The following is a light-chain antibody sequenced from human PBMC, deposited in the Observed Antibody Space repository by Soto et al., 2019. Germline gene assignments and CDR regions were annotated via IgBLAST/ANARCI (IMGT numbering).Light chain of an antibody. Sequence: ALTQPASVSGSPGQSITISCTGTSSDVGGYNYVSWYQQHPGKAPKLMIYEVSNRPSGVSNRFSGSKSGNTASLTISGLQAEDEADYYCSSHTSSSLYVFGTGTKVTV. CDR1: SSDVGGYNY. J-gene: IGLJ1*01. V-gene: IGLV2-14*01. CDR2: EVS. CDR3: SSHTSSSLYV.